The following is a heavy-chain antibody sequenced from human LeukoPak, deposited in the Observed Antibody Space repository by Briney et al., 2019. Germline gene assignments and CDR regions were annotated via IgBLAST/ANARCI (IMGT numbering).Heavy chain of an antibody. Sequence: ASVKVSCKASGYTFTSYAMHWVRQAPGQRLEWMGWINAGNGNTKYSQKFQGRVTITRDTSASTAYMELSSLRSEDTAVYYCARAYCSGGSCYSEFDYWGQGTLVTVSA. CDR3: ARAYCSGGSCYSEFDY. V-gene: IGHV1-3*01. CDR1: GYTFTSYA. D-gene: IGHD2-15*01. J-gene: IGHJ4*02. CDR2: INAGNGNT.